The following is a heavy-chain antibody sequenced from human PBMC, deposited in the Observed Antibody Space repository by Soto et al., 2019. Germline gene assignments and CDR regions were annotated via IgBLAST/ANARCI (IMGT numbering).Heavy chain of an antibody. J-gene: IGHJ4*02. D-gene: IGHD6-13*01. CDR2: IYYSGST. V-gene: IGHV4-59*08. CDR1: GGSISSYY. CDR3: ARRYSSSFDY. Sequence: PSETLSLTCTVSGGSISSYYWSWIRQPPGKGLEWIGYIYYSGSTNYNPSLKSRVTISVDTSKNQFSLKLSSVTAADMAVYYCARRYSSSFDYWGQGTPVTVSS.